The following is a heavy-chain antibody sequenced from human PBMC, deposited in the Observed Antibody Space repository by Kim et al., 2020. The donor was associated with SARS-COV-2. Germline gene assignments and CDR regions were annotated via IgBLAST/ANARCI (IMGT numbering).Heavy chain of an antibody. CDR2: IYYSGST. D-gene: IGHD6-13*01. Sequence: SETLSLTCTVSGGSISSSSYYWGWIRQPPGKGLEWIGSIYYSGSTYYNPSLKSRVTISVDTSKNQFSLKLSSVTAADTAVYYCARQRNGYSSSWYHPRSRTNWFGPWGQGTLVTVSS. CDR3: ARQRNGYSSSWYHPRSRTNWFGP. CDR1: GGSISSSSYY. V-gene: IGHV4-39*01. J-gene: IGHJ5*02.